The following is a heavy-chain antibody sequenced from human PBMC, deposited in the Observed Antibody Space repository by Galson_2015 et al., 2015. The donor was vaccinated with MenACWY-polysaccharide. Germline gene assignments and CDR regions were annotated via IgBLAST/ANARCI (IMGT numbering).Heavy chain of an antibody. CDR1: GFTFSSYA. J-gene: IGHJ6*02. CDR2: ISYDGSNK. D-gene: IGHD2/OR15-2a*01. Sequence: SLRLSCAASGFTFSSYAIHWVRQAPSKGLEWVAVISYDGSNKYYADSLKGRFTISRDNSKNMLYLQMNSLRAEDTAVYYCARAYCDRTTCYGMDVWGQGTMVTVSS. CDR3: ARAYCDRTTCYGMDV. V-gene: IGHV3-30-3*01.